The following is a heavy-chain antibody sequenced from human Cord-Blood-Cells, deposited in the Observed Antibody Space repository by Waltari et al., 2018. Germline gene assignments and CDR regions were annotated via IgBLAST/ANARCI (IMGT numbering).Heavy chain of an antibody. Sequence: QVQLQESGLGLVKPSETLSLTCTVSGGSISSYYWSWIRQPPGKGLEWIGYIYYSGSTNYNPSLKSRVTISVDTSKNQFSLKLSSVAAADTAVYYCARLDYGSGSYYIDYWGQGTLVTVSS. D-gene: IGHD3-10*01. CDR1: GGSISSYY. CDR2: IYYSGST. CDR3: ARLDYGSGSYYIDY. J-gene: IGHJ4*02. V-gene: IGHV4-59*08.